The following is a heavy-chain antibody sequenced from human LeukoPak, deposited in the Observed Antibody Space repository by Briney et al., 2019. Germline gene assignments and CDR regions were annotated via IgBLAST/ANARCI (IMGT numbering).Heavy chain of an antibody. D-gene: IGHD6-19*01. V-gene: IGHV3-48*04. CDR1: GFTFRSYD. J-gene: IGHJ4*02. CDR3: ARSQQWLVFDY. Sequence: GGTLRLSCAASGFTFRSYDMSWVRQAPGKGLEWVSYISSSGSTIYYADSVKGRFTISRDNAKNSLYLQMNSLRAEDTAVYYCARSQQWLVFDYWGQGTLVTVSS. CDR2: ISSSGSTI.